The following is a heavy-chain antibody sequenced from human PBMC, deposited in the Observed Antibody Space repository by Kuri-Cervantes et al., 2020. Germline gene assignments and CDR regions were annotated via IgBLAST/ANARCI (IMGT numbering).Heavy chain of an antibody. V-gene: IGHV3-30-3*01. D-gene: IGHD2-15*01. CDR3: AREKSYCSGGSCYYVDY. CDR2: ISYDGSNK. CDR1: GFTFSSYA. Sequence: GESLKISCAASGFTFSSYAMHWVRQAPAKGLEWVAVISYDGSNKYYADSVKGRFTISRDNSKNTLYLQMNSLRAEDTAVYYCAREKSYCSGGSCYYVDYWGQGTLVTVSS. J-gene: IGHJ4*02.